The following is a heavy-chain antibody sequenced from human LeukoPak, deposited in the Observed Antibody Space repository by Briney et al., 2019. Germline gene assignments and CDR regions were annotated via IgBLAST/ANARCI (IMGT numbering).Heavy chain of an antibody. D-gene: IGHD4-17*01. J-gene: IGHJ5*02. CDR2: IYTSGST. CDR1: GGSISSYY. CDR3: ARLRYTVTTGDWFDP. V-gene: IGHV4-4*07. Sequence: SETLSLTCTVSGGSISSYYWSWIRQPAGKGLEWIGRIYTSGSTNYNPSLKSRVTMSVDTPKNQFSLKLSSVTAADTAVYYCARLRYTVTTGDWFDPWGQGTLVTVSS.